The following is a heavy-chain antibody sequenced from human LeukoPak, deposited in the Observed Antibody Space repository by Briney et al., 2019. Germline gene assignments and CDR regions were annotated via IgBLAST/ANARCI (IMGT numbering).Heavy chain of an antibody. Sequence: PGGSLRLSCAASGFTFSNYYMNWVRQAPGKGLEWVSSISSSSNYIYYTDSLKGRFTISRDKAKKSLYLQMNSLRAEDTAVYYCARAVADTTYYYLYYMDVWGKGTTVTVSS. V-gene: IGHV3-21*01. CDR3: ARAVADTTYYYLYYMDV. CDR1: GFTFSNYY. CDR2: ISSSSNYI. D-gene: IGHD6-19*01. J-gene: IGHJ6*03.